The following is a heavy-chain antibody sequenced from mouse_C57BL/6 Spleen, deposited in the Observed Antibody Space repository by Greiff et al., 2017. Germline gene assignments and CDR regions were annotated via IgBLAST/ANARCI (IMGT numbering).Heavy chain of an antibody. CDR3: ARLHYYGSSYYFDY. D-gene: IGHD1-1*01. V-gene: IGHV1-18*01. Sequence: EVQLQQSGPELVKPGASVKIPCKASGYTFTDYNMDWVKQSHGKSLEWIGDINPNNGGTFYNQKFKGKATLTVDKSSSTAYMELRSLTSEDTAVYYCARLHYYGSSYYFDYWGQGTTLTVSS. J-gene: IGHJ2*01. CDR1: GYTFTDYN. CDR2: INPNNGGT.